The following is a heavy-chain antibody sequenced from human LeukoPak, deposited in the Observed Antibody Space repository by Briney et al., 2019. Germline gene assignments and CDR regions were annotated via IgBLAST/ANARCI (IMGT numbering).Heavy chain of an antibody. Sequence: ASVKVSCKASGYTFTSYYMHWVRQAPGQGLEWMGIINPSGGSTSYAQKVQGRVTMTRDMSTSTVYMELSSLRSEDTAVYYCASAGVVVPATVAFDSWGQGTMVTVSS. D-gene: IGHD2-15*01. J-gene: IGHJ3*02. CDR2: INPSGGST. V-gene: IGHV1-46*01. CDR3: ASAGVVVPATVAFDS. CDR1: GYTFTSYY.